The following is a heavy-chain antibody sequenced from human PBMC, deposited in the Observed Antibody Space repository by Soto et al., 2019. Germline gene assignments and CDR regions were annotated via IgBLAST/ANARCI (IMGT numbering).Heavy chain of an antibody. J-gene: IGHJ4*02. D-gene: IGHD3-22*01. V-gene: IGHV3-74*01. CDR1: GFSFSSYW. CDR2: INSDGSST. Sequence: EVQLVESGGGLVQPGGSLRLSCAASGFSFSSYWMHWVRQAPGKGLVWVSRINSDGSSTSYADSVKGRFTISRDNAKNTLNLQMNRLRADDTAGYYCAGDPGTGYYDSSGYYYDWVQGPLVTVSS. CDR3: AGDPGTGYYDSSGYYYD.